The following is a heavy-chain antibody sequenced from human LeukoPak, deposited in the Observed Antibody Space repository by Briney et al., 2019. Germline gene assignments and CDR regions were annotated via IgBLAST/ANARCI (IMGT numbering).Heavy chain of an antibody. CDR3: AKEAWIFGVVTRNVFDI. D-gene: IGHD3-3*01. V-gene: IGHV3-23*01. Sequence: GGSLRLSCAASGFTFSSYTMSWVRQAPGKGLEWVSTITTSDGNTYYADSVKGRFTVSRDNSKNTLFLQMNSLRAEDTAVYYCAKEAWIFGVVTRNVFDIWGQGTMVTVSS. J-gene: IGHJ3*02. CDR2: ITTSDGNT. CDR1: GFTFSSYT.